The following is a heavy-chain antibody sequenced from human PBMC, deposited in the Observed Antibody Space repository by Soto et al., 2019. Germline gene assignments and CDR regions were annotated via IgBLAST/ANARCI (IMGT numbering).Heavy chain of an antibody. V-gene: IGHV3-23*01. Sequence: GVSLRLSCAASGFTFSSYAMSWVRQAPGKGLEWVSAIIGSGGSTYYADSVKGRFTISRDNSKNTLYLQMNSRRAEDTAVYYCAKDGGIAAAGTFLYWGQGTLVTVSS. CDR1: GFTFSSYA. J-gene: IGHJ4*02. D-gene: IGHD6-13*01. CDR3: AKDGGIAAAGTFLY. CDR2: IIGSGGST.